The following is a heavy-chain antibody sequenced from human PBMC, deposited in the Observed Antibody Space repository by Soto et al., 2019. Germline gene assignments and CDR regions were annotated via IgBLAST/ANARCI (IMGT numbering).Heavy chain of an antibody. CDR3: AKDAFTGSSGKPLRLQWGYYYYGMDV. J-gene: IGHJ6*02. Sequence: QVQLVESGGGVVQPGRSLRLSCAASGFTFSSYGMHWVRQAPGKGLEWVAVISYDGSNKYYADSVKGRFTISRDNSKNTLYMQMNSLRAEDKAVYYCAKDAFTGSSGKPLRLQWGYYYYGMDVWGQGTTVTVSS. V-gene: IGHV3-30*18. D-gene: IGHD6-19*01. CDR1: GFTFSSYG. CDR2: ISYDGSNK.